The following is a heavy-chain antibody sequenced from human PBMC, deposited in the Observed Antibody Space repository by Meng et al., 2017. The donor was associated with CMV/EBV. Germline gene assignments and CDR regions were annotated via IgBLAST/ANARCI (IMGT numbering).Heavy chain of an antibody. Sequence: GGSLRLSCAASGFTFSSYSMNWVRQAPGKGLEWVSSISSSSSYIYYADSVKGRFTISRDNTKNSLYLQMNSPRAEDTAVYYCARVYIAAAGVSDYWGQGTMVTVSS. CDR1: GFTFSSYS. CDR2: ISSSSSYI. V-gene: IGHV3-21*01. D-gene: IGHD6-13*01. J-gene: IGHJ4*02. CDR3: ARVYIAAAGVSDY.